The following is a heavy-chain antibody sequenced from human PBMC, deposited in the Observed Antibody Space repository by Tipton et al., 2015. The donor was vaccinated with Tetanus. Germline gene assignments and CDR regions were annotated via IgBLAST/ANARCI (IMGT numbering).Heavy chain of an antibody. Sequence: VQLVQSGGGLVKPGGSLRLSCAASGFTFRNFNMNWVRQAPGQGLEWVSSISPISTYIFYGDSVKGRFTISRDNAKNSLHLQMDSLRAEDTAVYYCAKEALGVLNLWGKGTTVIVSS. D-gene: IGHD1-14*01. V-gene: IGHV3-21*04. J-gene: IGHJ6*04. CDR1: GFTFRNFN. CDR3: AKEALGVLNL. CDR2: ISPISTYI.